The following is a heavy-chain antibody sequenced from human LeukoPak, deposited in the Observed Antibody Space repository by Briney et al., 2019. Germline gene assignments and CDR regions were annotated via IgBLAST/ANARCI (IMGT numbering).Heavy chain of an antibody. D-gene: IGHD3-22*01. Sequence: GASVKVSCKASGYTFTSYAMHWVRQAPGQRLEWMGWINAGNGNTKYSQKFQGRVTITRDTSASTAYMELSSLRSEDTAVYYCARGSSDSSGYPIYYFDYWGQGTLVTVSS. J-gene: IGHJ4*02. CDR3: ARGSSDSSGYPIYYFDY. V-gene: IGHV1-3*01. CDR2: INAGNGNT. CDR1: GYTFTSYA.